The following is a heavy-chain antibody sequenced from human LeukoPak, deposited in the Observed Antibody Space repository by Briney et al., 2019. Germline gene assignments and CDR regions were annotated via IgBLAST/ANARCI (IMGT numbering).Heavy chain of an antibody. CDR2: IKQDGSEK. CDR3: ARVLAVPAALYYYYGLDV. J-gene: IGHJ6*02. Sequence: PGGSLRGSCAASGFTFSSYWMSWVRQAPGKGLEWVANIKQDGSEKYYVDSVKGRFTISRDNAKNSLYLQMNSLRAEDTAVYFCARVLAVPAALYYYYGLDVWGQATTVTVSS. D-gene: IGHD2-2*01. V-gene: IGHV3-7*04. CDR1: GFTFSSYW.